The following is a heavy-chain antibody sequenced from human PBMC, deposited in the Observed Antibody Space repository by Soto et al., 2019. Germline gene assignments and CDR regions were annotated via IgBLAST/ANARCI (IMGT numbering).Heavy chain of an antibody. V-gene: IGHV3-21*01. CDR2: ISSSSSYI. CDR3: ARAGDYGFYYYYYMDV. D-gene: IGHD4-17*01. CDR1: GFTFSSYS. Sequence: EVQLVESGGGLVEPGGSLRLSCAASGFTFSSYSMNWVRQAPGKGLEWVSSISSSSSYIYYADSVKGRFTISRDNAKNSLYRQMNSLRAEDTAVYYCARAGDYGFYYYYYMDVWGKGTTVTVSS. J-gene: IGHJ6*03.